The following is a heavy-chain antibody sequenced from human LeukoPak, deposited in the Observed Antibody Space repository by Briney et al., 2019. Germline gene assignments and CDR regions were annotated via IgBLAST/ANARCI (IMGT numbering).Heavy chain of an antibody. CDR1: GFTFGSYG. J-gene: IGHJ4*02. V-gene: IGHV3-30*18. CDR3: AKSNYYDSSGYLDY. D-gene: IGHD3-22*01. Sequence: GGSLRLSCAASGFTFGSYGMHWVRQAPGKGLEWVAVISYDGSNKYYADSVKGRFTISRDNSKNTLYLQMNSLRAEDTAVYYCAKSNYYDSSGYLDYWGQGTLVTVPS. CDR2: ISYDGSNK.